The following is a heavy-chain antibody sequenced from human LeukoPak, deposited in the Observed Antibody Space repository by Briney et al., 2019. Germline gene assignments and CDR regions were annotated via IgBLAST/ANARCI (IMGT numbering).Heavy chain of an antibody. Sequence: GGSLRLSCAASGLIFSNYAMSWVRQAPRGGGEGGSSVKTSAGDTYYADSVKGGFTISRDNSKNTVYLQMNSLRAEDTAVYYCAKRGGFDSSGYYQPPEYYWGQGTLVSVSS. CDR3: AKRGGFDSSGYYQPPEYY. CDR1: GLIFSNYA. J-gene: IGHJ4*02. CDR2: VKTSAGDT. D-gene: IGHD3-22*01. V-gene: IGHV3-23*01.